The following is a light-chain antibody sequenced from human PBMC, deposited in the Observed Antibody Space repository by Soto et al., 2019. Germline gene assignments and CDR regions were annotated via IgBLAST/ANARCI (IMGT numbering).Light chain of an antibody. CDR1: QGISSY. Sequence: AIRMTQSPSSLSASTGDRVTITCLASQGISSYLAWYQQKPGKAPKLLIYAASTLQSGVPSRFSGSGSGTDFTLTISCLQSEDFATYYCQQYYSYLWTFGQGTKVEIK. J-gene: IGKJ1*01. CDR3: QQYYSYLWT. CDR2: AAS. V-gene: IGKV1-8*01.